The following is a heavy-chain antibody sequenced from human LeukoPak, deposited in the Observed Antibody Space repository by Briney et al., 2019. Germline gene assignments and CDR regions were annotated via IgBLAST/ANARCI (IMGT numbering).Heavy chain of an antibody. V-gene: IGHV3-74*01. J-gene: IGHJ4*02. Sequence: QTGGSLRLSCAASGYTFSSYWMHGARQAPGKGLFWVSRIISDASSTLYADSVKGRFTISRDNAKNMLYLQMNSLTVEDTGLYYCTRGPLGTGEIDYWGQGTLVTVSS. CDR2: IISDASST. D-gene: IGHD7-27*01. CDR3: TRGPLGTGEIDY. CDR1: GYTFSSYW.